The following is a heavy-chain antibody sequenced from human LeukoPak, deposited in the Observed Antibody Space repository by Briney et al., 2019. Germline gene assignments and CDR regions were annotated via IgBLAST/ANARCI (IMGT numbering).Heavy chain of an antibody. CDR2: IYYSGST. J-gene: IGHJ4*02. CDR1: GGSFSGYY. CDR3: ARKQWVPYYFDY. Sequence: SETLSLTCAVYGGSFSGYYWSWIRQHPGKGLEWIGYIYYSGSTNYNPSLKSRVTISVDTSKNQFSLKLSSVTAADTAVYYCARKQWVPYYFDYWGQGTLVTVSS. V-gene: IGHV4-59*01. D-gene: IGHD6-19*01.